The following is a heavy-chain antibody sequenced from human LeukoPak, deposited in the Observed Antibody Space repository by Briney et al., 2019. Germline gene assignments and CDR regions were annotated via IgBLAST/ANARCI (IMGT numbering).Heavy chain of an antibody. Sequence: SETLSLTCTVSGGSISSYYWSWIRQPPGKGLEWIGYIHYSGSTNYNRSLKSRVTISIDTSKNQFSLKLTSVTAADTAVYYRARDYYDGSGYYGFDYWGQGTLVTVSS. J-gene: IGHJ4*02. CDR1: GGSISSYY. D-gene: IGHD3-22*01. CDR2: IHYSGST. CDR3: ARDYYDGSGYYGFDY. V-gene: IGHV4-59*01.